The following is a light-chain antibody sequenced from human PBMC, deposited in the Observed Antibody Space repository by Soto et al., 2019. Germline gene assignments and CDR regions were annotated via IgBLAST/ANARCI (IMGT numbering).Light chain of an antibody. V-gene: IGLV1-47*01. J-gene: IGLJ1*01. CDR3: SARDDSLGGSYV. CDR2: RNN. CDR1: SSNIGSNS. Sequence: QSVLTQPPSASGTPGQRVTISCSGSSSNIGSNSVYWYQQLPGTAPKLLIYRNNQRPSGVPDRFSGSKSGTSASLTISGLRSELVADYYCSARDDSLGGSYVFGTGTKVTVL.